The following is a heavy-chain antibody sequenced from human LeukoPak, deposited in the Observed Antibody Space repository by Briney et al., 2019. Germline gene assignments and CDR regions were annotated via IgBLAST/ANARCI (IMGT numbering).Heavy chain of an antibody. CDR3: AIDDVGSSWYAVDY. Sequence: PGGSLRLSCAASGFTFDDYGMSWVRQAPGKGLEWVSGINWNGGSTGYADSVKGRFTISRDNAKNSLYLQMNSLRAEDTALYYCAIDDVGSSWYAVDYWGQGTLVTVSS. D-gene: IGHD6-13*01. V-gene: IGHV3-20*04. J-gene: IGHJ4*02. CDR2: INWNGGST. CDR1: GFTFDDYG.